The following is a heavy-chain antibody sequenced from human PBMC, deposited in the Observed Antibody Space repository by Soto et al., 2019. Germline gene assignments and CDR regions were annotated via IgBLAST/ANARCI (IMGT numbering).Heavy chain of an antibody. D-gene: IGHD1-20*01. V-gene: IGHV1-8*01. J-gene: IGHJ4*02. CDR3: ATGGITGPTFDY. CDR1: GYTITSYD. CDR2: MNPNSGNT. Sequence: ASVKVSCKASGYTITSYDINWVRQATGQGLEWMGWMNPNSGNTGYAQKFQGRVTMTRNTSISTAYMELSSLRSEDTAVYYCATGGITGPTFDYWGQGTLVTVSS.